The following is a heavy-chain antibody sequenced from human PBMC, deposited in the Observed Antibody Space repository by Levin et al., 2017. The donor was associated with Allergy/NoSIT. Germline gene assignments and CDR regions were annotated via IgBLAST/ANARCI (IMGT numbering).Heavy chain of an antibody. Sequence: GGSLRLSCAASGFTFSSYSMNWVRQAPGKGLEWVSSISSSSSYIYYADSVKGRFTISRDNAKNSLYLQMNSLRAEDTAVYYCAREPAAAGTRRGWFDPWGQGTLVTVSS. D-gene: IGHD6-13*01. CDR1: GFTFSSYS. CDR2: ISSSSSYI. J-gene: IGHJ5*02. CDR3: AREPAAAGTRRGWFDP. V-gene: IGHV3-21*01.